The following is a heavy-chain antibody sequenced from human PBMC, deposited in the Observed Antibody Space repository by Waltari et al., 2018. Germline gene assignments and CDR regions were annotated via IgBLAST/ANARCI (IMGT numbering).Heavy chain of an antibody. V-gene: IGHV1-24*01. D-gene: IGHD3-10*01. CDR3: ATGRTYYYGSGSHYGMDV. CDR1: GYTLTALS. Sequence: QVQLVQSGAEVKKPGASVKVSCKVSGYTLTALSMHWVGQAPGKGLEWMGGFDPEDGETIYAQKFQGRVTMTEDTSTDTAYMELSSLRSEDTAVYYCATGRTYYYGSGSHYGMDVWGQGTTVTVSS. J-gene: IGHJ6*02. CDR2: FDPEDGET.